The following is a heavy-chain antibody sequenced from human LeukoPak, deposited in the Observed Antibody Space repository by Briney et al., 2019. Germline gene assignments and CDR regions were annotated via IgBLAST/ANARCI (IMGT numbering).Heavy chain of an antibody. D-gene: IGHD3-3*02. CDR1: GFTFRSYV. CDR3: ARHLAVCIRAFDI. CDR2: ISASGETT. Sequence: WGSLSLSCAVSGFTFRSYVRSWVRQAPGKGLEWVSVISASGETTYYADSVKGRFSISRDNSKNTVHLQMNSLRAEDTAVYYCARHLAVCIRAFDIWGQGTIVHVST. V-gene: IGHV3-23*01. J-gene: IGHJ3*02.